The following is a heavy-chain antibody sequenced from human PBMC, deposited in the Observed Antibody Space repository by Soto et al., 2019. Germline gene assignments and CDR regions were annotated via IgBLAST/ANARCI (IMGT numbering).Heavy chain of an antibody. CDR3: ARVNYGNYYYYYGMDV. CDR2: IYYSGST. D-gene: IGHD4-17*01. Sequence: SETLSLTCTVSGGSISTDNYYWGWIRQPPGKGLEWIGYIYYSGSTNYNPSLKSRVTISVDTSKNQFSLKLNSVTAADTAVYYCARVNYGNYYYYYGMDVWGQGTTVTVSS. J-gene: IGHJ6*02. V-gene: IGHV4-61*01. CDR1: GGSISTDNYY.